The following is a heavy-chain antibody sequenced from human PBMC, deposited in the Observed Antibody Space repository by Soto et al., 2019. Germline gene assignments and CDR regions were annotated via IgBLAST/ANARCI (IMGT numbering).Heavy chain of an antibody. CDR2: IVPVFGRP. CDR3: AREGSGYNF. J-gene: IGHJ4*02. D-gene: IGHD5-12*01. CDR1: GGSFSNFG. V-gene: IGHV1-69*13. Sequence: SVKVSCKASGGSFSNFGISWVRQAPGQGLEWMGGIVPVFGRPNYAQRFRGRLTITADESTSTGYMELTSLRSDDTAVYYCAREGSGYNFWGQGTQVTVSS.